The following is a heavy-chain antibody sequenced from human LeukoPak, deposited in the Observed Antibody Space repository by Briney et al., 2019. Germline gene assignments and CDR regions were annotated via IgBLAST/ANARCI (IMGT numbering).Heavy chain of an antibody. D-gene: IGHD2-21*02. J-gene: IGHJ3*02. CDR1: GFTFSSNY. Sequence: GGSLRLFCAASGFTFSSNYMSCFRQAPGKGLEGVAYISSSGSTIYYADSLKGRFTISRDNGKNSLYLQMNSLRAEDTAVYYCARAYCGGDCYTGNDAFDIWGQGTMVTVSS. CDR2: ISSSGSTI. V-gene: IGHV3-11*01. CDR3: ARAYCGGDCYTGNDAFDI.